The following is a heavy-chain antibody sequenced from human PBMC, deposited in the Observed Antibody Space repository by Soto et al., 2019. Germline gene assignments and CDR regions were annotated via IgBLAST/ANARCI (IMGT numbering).Heavy chain of an antibody. CDR2: IYYSGST. J-gene: IGHJ6*02. V-gene: IGHV4-31*03. CDR1: GGSISSGGYY. D-gene: IGHD3-3*01. Sequence: LSLTCTVSGGSISSGGYYWSWIRQHPGKGLEWIGYIYYSGSTYYNPSLKSRVTISVDTSKNQFSLKLSSVTAADTAVYYCARDRFAIFGTRGYYYYGMDVWGQGTTVTVSS. CDR3: ARDRFAIFGTRGYYYYGMDV.